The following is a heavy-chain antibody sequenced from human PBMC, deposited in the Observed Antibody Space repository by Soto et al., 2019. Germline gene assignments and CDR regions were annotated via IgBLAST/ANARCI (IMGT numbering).Heavy chain of an antibody. V-gene: IGHV4-31*03. J-gene: IGHJ4*02. CDR2: IYYSGST. CDR1: GGSISSGGYY. Sequence: QVQLQESGPGLVKPSQTLSLTCTVSGGSISSGGYYWSWIRQHPGKGLEWIGYIYYSGSTYYNPSLRGRVTISVAAPNNPFSLRLSSVTAADTAVYYWARGGGLGAPRYWGQGTLVTVSS. CDR3: ARGGGLGAPRY. D-gene: IGHD1-26*01.